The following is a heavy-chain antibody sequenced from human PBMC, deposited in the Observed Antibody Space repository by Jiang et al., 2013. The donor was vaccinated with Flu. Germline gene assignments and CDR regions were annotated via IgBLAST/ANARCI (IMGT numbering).Heavy chain of an antibody. J-gene: IGHJ4*02. D-gene: IGHD1-1*01. V-gene: IGHV5-10-1*01. CDR2: IDPSDSYT. CDR3: ARQPTGTQRPNDY. Sequence: ISWVRQMPGKGLEWMGRIDPSDSYTNYSPSFQGHVTISADKSISTAYLQWSSLKASDTAMYYCARQPTGTQRPNDYWGQGTLVTVSS.